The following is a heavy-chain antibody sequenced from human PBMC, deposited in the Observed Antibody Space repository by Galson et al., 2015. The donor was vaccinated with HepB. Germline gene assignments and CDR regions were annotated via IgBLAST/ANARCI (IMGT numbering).Heavy chain of an antibody. J-gene: IGHJ4*02. CDR3: VLNGYRSSSTCFPLPFYFDY. Sequence: SVKVSCKASGYTFTSYGIGWVRQAPGQGPQWMGWISGFTGNTKYAENFQGRLAMTMDTAKSTAYMELRSLRSDDTAMYYCVLNGYRSSSTCFPLPFYFDYWGQGTLVTVSS. CDR2: ISGFTGNT. V-gene: IGHV1-18*01. D-gene: IGHD2-2*03. CDR1: GYTFTSYG.